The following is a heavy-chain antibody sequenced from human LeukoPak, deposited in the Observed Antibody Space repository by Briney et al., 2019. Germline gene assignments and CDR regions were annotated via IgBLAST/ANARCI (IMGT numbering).Heavy chain of an antibody. D-gene: IGHD6-6*01. V-gene: IGHV4-31*03. J-gene: IGHJ6*02. CDR1: GGSISSGGYY. CDR2: IYYSGST. CDR3: ARGRHGSSSSGYYYYGMDV. Sequence: PSETLSLTCTVSGGSISSGGYYWSWIRQHPGKGLEWIGYIYYSGSTYYNPSLKSRVTISVDTSKNQFSLKLSSVTAADTAVYYCARGRHGSSSSGYYYYGMDVWGQGTTVTVSS.